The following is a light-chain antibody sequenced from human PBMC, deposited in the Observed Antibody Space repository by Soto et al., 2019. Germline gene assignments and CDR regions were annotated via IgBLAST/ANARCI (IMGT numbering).Light chain of an antibody. V-gene: IGKV2-30*01. CDR3: MQGTHWPFT. CDR1: EGLVYGDGNTY. CDR2: AVS. Sequence: DVVLTQSPLFLSATLGQPASISCRSSEGLVYGDGNTYLSWFQRRPGHAPRRLIYAVSDRDSGVPDRFSRSGSGTDFTLRISRVEAEDVGVYFCMQGTHWPFTFGQGTKLEIK. J-gene: IGKJ2*01.